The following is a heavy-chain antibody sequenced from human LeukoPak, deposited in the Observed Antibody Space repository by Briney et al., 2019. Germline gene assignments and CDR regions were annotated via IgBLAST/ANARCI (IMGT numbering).Heavy chain of an antibody. V-gene: IGHV3-64*01. CDR3: ARQATRIAAAGTSIDY. D-gene: IGHD6-13*01. Sequence: PGGSLRLSCAAPGFTFSSYAMHWVRQAPGKGLEYVSAISSNGGSTYYANSVKGRFTISRDNSKNMLHLQMGSLRAEDMAVYYCARQATRIAAAGTSIDYWGQGTLVTVSS. J-gene: IGHJ4*02. CDR1: GFTFSSYA. CDR2: ISSNGGST.